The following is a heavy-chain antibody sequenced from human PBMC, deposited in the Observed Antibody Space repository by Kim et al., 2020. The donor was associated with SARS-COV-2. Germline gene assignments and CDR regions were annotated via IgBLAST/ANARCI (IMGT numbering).Heavy chain of an antibody. D-gene: IGHD3-3*01. V-gene: IGHV3-30*04. CDR3: ARDRTYYDSLDY. Sequence: GGSLRLSCAASGFTFSSYAMHWVRQAPGKGLEWVAVISYDGSNKYYADSVKGRFTISRDNSKNTLYLQMNSLRAEDTAVYYCARDRTYYDSLDYWGQGTLVTVSS. CDR2: ISYDGSNK. J-gene: IGHJ4*02. CDR1: GFTFSSYA.